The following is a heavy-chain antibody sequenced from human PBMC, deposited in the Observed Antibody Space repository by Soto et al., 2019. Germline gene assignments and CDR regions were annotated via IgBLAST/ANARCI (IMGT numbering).Heavy chain of an antibody. V-gene: IGHV4-34*01. CDR3: ATSVGELSNWFDP. J-gene: IGHJ5*02. CDR2: INHSGST. CDR1: GGSFSGYY. Sequence: SETLSLTCAVYGGSFSGYYWSWIRQPPGKGLEWIGEINHSGSTNYNPSLKSRVTISVDTSKNQFSLKLSSVTAADTAVYYCATSVGELSNWFDPWGQGTLVTVSS. D-gene: IGHD3-16*02.